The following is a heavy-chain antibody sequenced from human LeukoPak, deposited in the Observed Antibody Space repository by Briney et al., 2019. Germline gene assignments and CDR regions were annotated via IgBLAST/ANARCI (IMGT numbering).Heavy chain of an antibody. V-gene: IGHV4-34*01. CDR3: ARHGPSNYYDSSGYYYFQH. D-gene: IGHD3-22*01. CDR2: INHSGST. J-gene: IGHJ1*01. CDR1: GGSFSGYY. Sequence: SETLSLTCAVYGGSFSGYYWSWIRQPPGKGLEWIGEINHSGSTNYNPSLKSRVTISVDTSKNQFSLKLSSVTAADTAVYYCARHGPSNYYDSSGYYYFQHWGQGTLVTVSS.